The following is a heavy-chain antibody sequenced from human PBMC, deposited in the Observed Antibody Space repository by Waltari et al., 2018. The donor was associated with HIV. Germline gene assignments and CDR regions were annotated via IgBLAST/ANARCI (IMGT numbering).Heavy chain of an antibody. Sequence: QVQLRESGPGLVKPSQTLSLTCTVSGGSISSGYYYWSWIRQPAGKGLEWIGRVYTSGRTNYNPSLKSRVTISVDTSNNQFSLKLSSVTAADTAVYYCARALDYYESGSFPWWFFDLWGRGTLVTVTS. D-gene: IGHD3-10*01. CDR1: GGSISSGYYY. V-gene: IGHV4-61*02. CDR3: ARALDYYESGSFPWWFFDL. CDR2: VYTSGRT. J-gene: IGHJ2*01.